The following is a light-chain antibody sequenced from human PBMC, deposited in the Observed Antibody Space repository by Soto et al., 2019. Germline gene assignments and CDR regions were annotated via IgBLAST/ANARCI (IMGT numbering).Light chain of an antibody. CDR3: SSYTGSSTLVV. CDR2: DVS. CDR1: SSDVGGYNY. Sequence: QSALTQPASVSGSPGQSITISCTGTSSDVGGYNYVSWYQQHPGKAPKLMIYDVSKRPSGVSNRFSGSKSGNTASLTISGLQAEDEDDYYCSSYTGSSTLVVFGGGTKLTVL. J-gene: IGLJ2*01. V-gene: IGLV2-14*01.